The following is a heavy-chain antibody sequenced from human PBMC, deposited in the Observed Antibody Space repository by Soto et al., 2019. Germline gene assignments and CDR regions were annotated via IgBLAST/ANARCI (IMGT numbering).Heavy chain of an antibody. D-gene: IGHD5-12*01. CDR2: INPSGGST. CDR1: GDTFTSDY. Sequence: QVQLVQSGAEVKKPGASVKVSCRASGDTFTSDYMHWVRQAPGQGLEWMGVINPSGGSTTYPQKFRGRVTMTTDTSTSTIYMELGSLRSEDTAVYYCARGDGYLFFDYWGQGTLVTVSS. J-gene: IGHJ4*02. CDR3: ARGDGYLFFDY. V-gene: IGHV1-46*01.